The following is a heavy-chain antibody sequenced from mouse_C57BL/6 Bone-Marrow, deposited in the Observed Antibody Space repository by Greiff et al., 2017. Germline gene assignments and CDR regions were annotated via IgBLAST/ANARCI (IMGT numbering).Heavy chain of an antibody. D-gene: IGHD1-1*01. J-gene: IGHJ2*01. Sequence: VQLQQSGPELVKPGASVKISCKASGYSFTGYYMNWVKQSPEKSLEWIGEINPSTGGTTYNQKFKAKATLTVDKSSSTAYMQLKSLTSEDSAVYYCARSRYYGSGYYFDYWGQGTTLTVSA. V-gene: IGHV1-42*01. CDR3: ARSRYYGSGYYFDY. CDR1: GYSFTGYY. CDR2: INPSTGGT.